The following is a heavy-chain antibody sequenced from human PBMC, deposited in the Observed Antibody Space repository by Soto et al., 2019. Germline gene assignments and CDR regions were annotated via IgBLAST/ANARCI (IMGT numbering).Heavy chain of an antibody. Sequence: PGGSLRLSCAASGFTFSNAWMSWVRQAPGKGLEWVGRIKSKTDGGTTDYAAPVKGRFTISRDDSKNTLYLQMNSPKTEDTAVYYCTTTYYYGSGSYYTPLLFAPRGQGTLVTVSS. V-gene: IGHV3-15*01. CDR1: GFTFSNAW. CDR3: TTTYYYGSGSYYTPLLFAP. J-gene: IGHJ5*02. CDR2: IKSKTDGGTT. D-gene: IGHD3-10*01.